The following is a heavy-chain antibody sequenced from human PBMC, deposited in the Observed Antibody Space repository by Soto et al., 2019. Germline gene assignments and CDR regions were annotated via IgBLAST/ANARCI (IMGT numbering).Heavy chain of an antibody. Sequence: GGSLRLSCAASGFTFSSYGMHWVRQAPGKGLEWVAVIWYDGSNKYYADSVKGRFTISRDNSKNTLYLQMNSLRAEDTAVYYCARDLSSQVAGTPEGVGYWGQGTLVTVSS. D-gene: IGHD6-19*01. CDR3: ARDLSSQVAGTPEGVGY. CDR2: IWYDGSNK. CDR1: GFTFSSYG. J-gene: IGHJ4*02. V-gene: IGHV3-33*01.